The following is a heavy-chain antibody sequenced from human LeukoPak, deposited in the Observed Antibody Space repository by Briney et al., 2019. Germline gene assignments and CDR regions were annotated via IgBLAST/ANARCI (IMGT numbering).Heavy chain of an antibody. CDR2: ISSSSSTI. CDR1: EFTFSSYS. J-gene: IGHJ6*03. CDR3: ARVLRYCSGGNCYSGGLGYMDV. Sequence: GGSLRLSCAASEFTFSSYSMNWVRQPPGKGLEWVSYISSSSSTIYYADSVKGRFTISRDNSKNTLYLQMNSLRAEDTAVYYCARVLRYCSGGNCYSGGLGYMDVWGKGTTVTISS. D-gene: IGHD2-15*01. V-gene: IGHV3-48*01.